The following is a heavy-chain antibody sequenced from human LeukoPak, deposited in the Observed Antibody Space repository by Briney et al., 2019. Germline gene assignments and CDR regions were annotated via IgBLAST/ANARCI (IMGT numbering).Heavy chain of an antibody. CDR3: ARHGSGTYFDP. V-gene: IGHV4-38-2*01. Sequence: SETLSLTCAVSGYFISSGYYWGWIRQPPGKGLEWIGSIYHSGSTYYNPSLESRVTISVDTSKNQFSLKVSSVTAADTAVYYCARHGSGTYFDPWGQGTLVTVSS. D-gene: IGHD1-26*01. CDR2: IYHSGST. CDR1: GYFISSGYY. J-gene: IGHJ5*02.